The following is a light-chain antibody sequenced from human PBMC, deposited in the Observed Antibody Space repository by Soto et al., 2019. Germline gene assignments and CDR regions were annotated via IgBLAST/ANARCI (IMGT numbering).Light chain of an antibody. J-gene: IGLJ3*02. CDR3: AAWDDSLNGLWV. Sequence: QPVLTQTPSVSGAPGQRVTISCTGSSSDIGAGYDVHWYQQLPGTAPKLLIYSNNQRPSGVPDRFSGSKSGTSASLAISGLQSEDEADYYCAAWDDSLNGLWVFGGGTKLTVL. CDR1: SSDIGAGYD. V-gene: IGLV1-44*01. CDR2: SNN.